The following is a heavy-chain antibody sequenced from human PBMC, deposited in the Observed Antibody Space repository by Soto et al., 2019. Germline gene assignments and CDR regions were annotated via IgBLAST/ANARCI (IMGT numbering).Heavy chain of an antibody. CDR2: ISGSGGST. CDR1: GFTFSSYA. CDR3: AKAASYQLLLYPRRYYFDY. D-gene: IGHD2-2*01. Sequence: GGSLRLSCAASGFTFSSYAMSWVRQAPGKGLEWVSAISGSGGSTYYADSVKGRFTISRDNSKNTLYLQMNSLRAEDTAVYYCAKAASYQLLLYPRRYYFDYWGQGTLVTVSS. J-gene: IGHJ4*02. V-gene: IGHV3-23*01.